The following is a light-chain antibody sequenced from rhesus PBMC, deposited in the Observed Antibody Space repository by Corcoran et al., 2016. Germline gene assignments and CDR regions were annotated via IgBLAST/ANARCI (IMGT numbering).Light chain of an antibody. V-gene: IGKV1-37*01. CDR2: YAS. CDR3: QQYNSNPRT. J-gene: IGKJ1*01. Sequence: DIQMTQSPSSLSASVGDTVTITCRASQGISSYLAWYQQRPGKAPKPLIYYASNLESGVPSRVSGSGHGTEFTLTISSMQPEDFATYYCQQYNSNPRTFGQGTKVEIK. CDR1: QGISSY.